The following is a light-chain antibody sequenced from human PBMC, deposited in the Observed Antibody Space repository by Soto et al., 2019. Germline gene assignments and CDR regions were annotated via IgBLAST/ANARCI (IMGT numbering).Light chain of an antibody. CDR3: QQRSNWTLT. CDR1: QSVSSY. V-gene: IGKV3-11*01. CDR2: AAS. J-gene: IGKJ4*01. Sequence: EIVLTQSPATLSLSPVEIATLSFMASQSVSSYLAWYQQKPGQAPRLLIYAASSSATGIPARFSGSGSGTDFTLTISSLEPEDFAFYYCQQRSNWTLTFGGGTKVDIK.